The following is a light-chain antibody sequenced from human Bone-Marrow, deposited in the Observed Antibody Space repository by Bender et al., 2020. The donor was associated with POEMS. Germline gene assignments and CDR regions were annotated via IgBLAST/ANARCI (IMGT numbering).Light chain of an antibody. CDR2: EDY. J-gene: IGLJ3*02. Sequence: SYELTQPPSVSVSPGQTANILCSGNNLGDKFASWFQQKPGQSPVRVMYEDYKRPSVTHERFSANNSGNAATLTIGGTQPVDEADYYCQVWDSSTGVFGGGTKLTVL. V-gene: IGLV3-1*01. CDR1: NLGDKF. CDR3: QVWDSSTGV.